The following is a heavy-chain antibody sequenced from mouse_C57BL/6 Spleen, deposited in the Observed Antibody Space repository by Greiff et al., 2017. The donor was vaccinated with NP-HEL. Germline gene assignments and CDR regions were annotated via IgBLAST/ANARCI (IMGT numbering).Heavy chain of an antibody. Sequence: QVQLQQSGAELVRPGASVTLSCKASGYTFTDYEMHWVKQTPVHGLEWIGAIDPETGGTAYNQKFKGKAILTADKSSSTAYLELRSLTSEDYAVYYCTREEGWPLRGWCADWGQGTLVTVSA. CDR1: GYTFTDYE. CDR3: TREEGWPLRGWCAD. D-gene: IGHD1-1*01. J-gene: IGHJ3*01. V-gene: IGHV1-15*01. CDR2: IDPETGGT.